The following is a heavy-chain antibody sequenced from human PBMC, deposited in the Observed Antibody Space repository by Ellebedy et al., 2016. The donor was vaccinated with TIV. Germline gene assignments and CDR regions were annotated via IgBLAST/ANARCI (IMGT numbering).Heavy chain of an antibody. V-gene: IGHV1-8*02. CDR2: MNPNSGNT. CDR3: ARDRAPGAFDI. Sequence: ASVKVSXKASGGTFSSYAISWVRQATGQGLEWMGWMNPNSGNTGYAQKFQGRVTMTRNTSISTAYMELSSLRSEDTVVYYCARDRAPGAFDIWGQGTMVTVSS. CDR1: GGTFSSYA. J-gene: IGHJ3*02.